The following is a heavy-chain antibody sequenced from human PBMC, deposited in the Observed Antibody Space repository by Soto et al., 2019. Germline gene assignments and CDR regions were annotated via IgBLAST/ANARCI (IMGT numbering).Heavy chain of an antibody. CDR3: ATEDGGNSQYWFDP. CDR1: GGSVSSGGYA. J-gene: IGHJ5*02. D-gene: IGHD2-21*02. Sequence: PSETLSLTCAVSGGSVSSGGYAWSWIRQPPGKGLEWIGYIYQSVTTYYNPSLKSRVTISVDRSKNQFSLKLNSVTAADTAVYYCATEDGGNSQYWFDPWGEGTLVTVSS. V-gene: IGHV4-30-2*01. CDR2: IYQSVTT.